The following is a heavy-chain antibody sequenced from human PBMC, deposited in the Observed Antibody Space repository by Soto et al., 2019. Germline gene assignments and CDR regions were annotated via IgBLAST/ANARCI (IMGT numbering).Heavy chain of an antibody. CDR2: LIAMLGTP. D-gene: IGHD5-18*01. CDR3: ARGAMANFDY. J-gene: IGHJ4*02. Sequence: SVKVSCKASGGTFGSHGIAWVRQAPGQGLEWMGGLIAMLGTPTYARKVRGRATITADESLTSSYLELRSLRSEDTAVYFCARGAMANFDYWGQGTVVTVSS. CDR1: GGTFGSHG. V-gene: IGHV1-69*13.